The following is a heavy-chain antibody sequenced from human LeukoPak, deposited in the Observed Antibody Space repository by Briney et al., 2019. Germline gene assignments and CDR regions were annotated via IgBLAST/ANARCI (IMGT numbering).Heavy chain of an antibody. V-gene: IGHV3-7*01. CDR2: IKKDGSEK. J-gene: IGHJ4*02. D-gene: IGHD5-18*01. Sequence: SGGSLRLSCAASGFTCSSYWMSWVRQAPGKGLEWVANIKKDGSEKYYVDSVKGRFTISRDNAKTSLYLQMNSLRAEDTAVYYCARDLSGVAGYTYGRGIDYWGQGTLVTVSS. CDR1: GFTCSSYW. CDR3: ARDLSGVAGYTYGRGIDY.